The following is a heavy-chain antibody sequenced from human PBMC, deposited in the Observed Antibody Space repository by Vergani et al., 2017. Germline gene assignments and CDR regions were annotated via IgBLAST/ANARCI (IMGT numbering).Heavy chain of an antibody. CDR2: IDPSDSYT. CDR3: ARHLADRLLDDYYYYGMDV. J-gene: IGHJ6*02. CDR1: GYSFTSYW. Sequence: EVQLVQSGAEVKKPGESLRISCKGSGYSFTSYWISWVRQMPGKGLEWMGRIDPSDSYTNYSPSFQGHVTIAADKSISTAYLQWSSLKASDTAMYYCARHLADRLLDDYYYYGMDVWGQGTTVTVSS. D-gene: IGHD2-2*01. V-gene: IGHV5-10-1*03.